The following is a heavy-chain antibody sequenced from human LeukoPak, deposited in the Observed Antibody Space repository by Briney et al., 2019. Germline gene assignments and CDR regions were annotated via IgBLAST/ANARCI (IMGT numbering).Heavy chain of an antibody. CDR1: GGSFSSYA. CDR2: IIPIFGTA. D-gene: IGHD4-17*01. V-gene: IGHV1-69*06. CDR3: ARISIGVYGDYYYGMDV. J-gene: IGHJ6*04. Sequence: SVTVSCTASGGSFSSYAISWLRQAPAPGIEWVGGIIPIFGTANYAQKFQGRVTITADKSTSTAYMELSSLRSEDTAVYYCARISIGVYGDYYYGMDVWGKGTTVTVSS.